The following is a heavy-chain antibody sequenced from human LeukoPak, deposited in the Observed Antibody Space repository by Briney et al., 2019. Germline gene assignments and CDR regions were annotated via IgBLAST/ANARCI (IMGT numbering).Heavy chain of an antibody. D-gene: IGHD3-10*01. CDR2: INPNSGGT. J-gene: IGHJ4*02. V-gene: IGHV1-2*02. Sequence: ASVKVSCKASGYTFTGYYMHWVRQAPGQGLEWMGWINPNSGGTNYAQKFQGRVTMTRDTSISTAYMELSSLRAEDTAVYYCAMSYRYGNFDYWGQGTLVTVSS. CDR3: AMSYRYGNFDY. CDR1: GYTFTGYY.